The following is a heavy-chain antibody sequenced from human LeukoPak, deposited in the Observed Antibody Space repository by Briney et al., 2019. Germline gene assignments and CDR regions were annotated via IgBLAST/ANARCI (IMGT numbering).Heavy chain of an antibody. CDR3: TRPTSYGDYAF. Sequence: GESLKISCKGSGYRFTSYWIGWVRLMPGKGLEWMGIIYPGDSDTRYSPSFQGQVTISADKSISTAYLQWSSLKASDTAIYYCTRPTSYGDYAFWGQGTLVTVSS. V-gene: IGHV5-51*01. CDR2: IYPGDSDT. CDR1: GYRFTSYW. D-gene: IGHD4-17*01. J-gene: IGHJ4*02.